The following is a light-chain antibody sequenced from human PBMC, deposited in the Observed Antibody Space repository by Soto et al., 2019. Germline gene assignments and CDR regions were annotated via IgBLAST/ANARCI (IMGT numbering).Light chain of an antibody. CDR2: EVS. J-gene: IGLJ2*01. CDR3: SSYTSSSTVV. Sequence: QSVLTQPASASGSPGQSITISCTGTSSDVGGYTYVSWYQQHPGKAPKLMIYEVSNRPSGVSNRFSGSKSGNTASLTISGVQAEDEADYYCSSYTSSSTVVFGGGTRLTVL. CDR1: SSDVGGYTY. V-gene: IGLV2-14*01.